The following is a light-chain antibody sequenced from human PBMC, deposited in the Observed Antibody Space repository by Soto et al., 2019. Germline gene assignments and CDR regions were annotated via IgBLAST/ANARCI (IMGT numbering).Light chain of an antibody. CDR2: YAS. V-gene: IGKV3-15*01. CDR3: RQCNNSLWAT. Sequence: EIVMTQSPSTLSVSPGERAALSCRASQSVSSNFAWYQQKPGQTPRLLIYYASSSATGIPARFSGSRSGTEFTLTIISRLPEDFAIYYYRQCNNSLWATFGQGTRLEIK. CDR1: QSVSSN. J-gene: IGKJ5*01.